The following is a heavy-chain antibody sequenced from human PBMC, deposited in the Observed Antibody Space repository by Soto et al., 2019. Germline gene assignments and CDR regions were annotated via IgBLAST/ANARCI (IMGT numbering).Heavy chain of an antibody. Sequence: PSETLSLTCTVSGGSISSGDYYWSWTRQPPGKGLEWIGYISYSGSTYYNPSLKSRVIISVDTSKNQFSLKLSSVTAADTAVYYCARATVEMATSFDYWGQGTLVTISS. V-gene: IGHV4-30-4*01. CDR3: ARATVEMATSFDY. CDR1: GGSISSGDYY. D-gene: IGHD5-12*01. J-gene: IGHJ4*02. CDR2: ISYSGST.